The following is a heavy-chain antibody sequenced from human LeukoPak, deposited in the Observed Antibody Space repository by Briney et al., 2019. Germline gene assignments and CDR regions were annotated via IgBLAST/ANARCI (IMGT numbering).Heavy chain of an antibody. J-gene: IGHJ4*02. CDR3: AKDGVSFDY. D-gene: IGHD2-8*01. Sequence: GRCLRLSCAASGFTFSNYAMNRVRQAPGNGLEGVAVISYHRRNKYYADSVKGRFTISRDNSKNTLDLYMNSLRSEDTALYYCAKDGVSFDYWGQGTLVT. CDR1: GFTFSNYA. V-gene: IGHV3-30*04. CDR2: ISYHRRNK.